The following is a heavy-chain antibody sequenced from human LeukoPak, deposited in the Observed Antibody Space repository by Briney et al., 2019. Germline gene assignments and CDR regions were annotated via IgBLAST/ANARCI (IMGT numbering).Heavy chain of an antibody. Sequence: SLRLSCAASGFTFDDYAMHWVRQAPGKGLEWVSGISWNSGSIGYADSVKGRFTISRDNAKNSLYLQMNSLRAGDTAIYYCARSIPYGTTWYGRSDYWGQGTLVTVSS. V-gene: IGHV3-9*01. CDR3: ARSIPYGTTWYGRSDY. D-gene: IGHD6-13*01. CDR1: GFTFDDYA. J-gene: IGHJ4*02. CDR2: ISWNSGSI.